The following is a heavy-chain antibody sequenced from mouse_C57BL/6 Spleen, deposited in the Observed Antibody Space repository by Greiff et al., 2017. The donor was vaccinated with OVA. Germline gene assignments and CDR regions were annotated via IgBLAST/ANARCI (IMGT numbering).Heavy chain of an antibody. Sequence: QVQLQQSGAELVKPGASVKISCKASGYAFSSYWMNWVKQRPGKGLEWIGQIYPGDGDTNYNGKFKGKATLTADTSASTAYMQLSSLTSEDSAVYFCARHWDGYCDVWGTGTTVTVSS. CDR3: ARHWDGYCDV. CDR1: GYAFSSYW. CDR2: IYPGDGDT. J-gene: IGHJ1*03. V-gene: IGHV1-80*01. D-gene: IGHD4-1*01.